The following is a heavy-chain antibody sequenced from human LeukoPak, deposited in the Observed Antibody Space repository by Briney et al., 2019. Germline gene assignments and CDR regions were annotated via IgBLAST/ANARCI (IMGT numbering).Heavy chain of an antibody. CDR1: GFTFSSYE. CDR3: ARDYGGGGFYGAFDI. V-gene: IGHV3-48*03. J-gene: IGHJ3*02. D-gene: IGHD4-23*01. CDR2: ISSSGSTI. Sequence: GGSLRLSCAASGFTFSSYEMNWVRQAPGKGLEWVSYISSSGSTIYYADSVKGRFTISRDNAKNSLYLQMNSLRAEETAVYYCARDYGGGGFYGAFDIWGQGTMVTVSS.